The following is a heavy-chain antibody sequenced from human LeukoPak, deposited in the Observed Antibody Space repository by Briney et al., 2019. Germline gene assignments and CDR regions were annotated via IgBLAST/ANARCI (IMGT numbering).Heavy chain of an antibody. CDR1: GFTVSSNY. J-gene: IGHJ4*02. D-gene: IGHD3-10*01. CDR2: IYSGGST. V-gene: IGHV3-53*05. CDR3: ARDLRSGSYSDYYFDY. Sequence: GGSQRLSCAASGFTVSSNYMSWVRQAPWKGLEWVSVIYSGGSTYYADSVKGRFTISRDNSKNTLYLQMNSLRAEDTAVYYCARDLRSGSYSDYYFDYWGQGTLVTVSS.